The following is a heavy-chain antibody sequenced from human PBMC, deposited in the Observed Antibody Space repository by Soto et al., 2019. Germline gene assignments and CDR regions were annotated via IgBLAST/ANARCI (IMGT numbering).Heavy chain of an antibody. CDR1: GGSISSGGYY. Sequence: PSETLSLTCPVSGGSISSGGYYWSWIRQHPGKGLEWIGYIYYSGSTYYNPSLKSRVTISVDTSKNQFSLKLSSVTAADTAVYYCARMFGGVIDYWGQGTLVTVSS. CDR2: IYYSGST. CDR3: ARMFGGVIDY. J-gene: IGHJ4*02. V-gene: IGHV4-31*03. D-gene: IGHD3-16*01.